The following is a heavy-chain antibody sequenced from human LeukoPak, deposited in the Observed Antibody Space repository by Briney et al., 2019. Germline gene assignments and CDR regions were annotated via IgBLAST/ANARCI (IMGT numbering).Heavy chain of an antibody. V-gene: IGHV3-23*01. J-gene: IGHJ6*02. CDR3: ARDRRIPPTTVALTSDGMDV. D-gene: IGHD4-23*01. CDR1: GFTFSSYA. CDR2: ISGSGGST. Sequence: LSGGSLRLSCAASGFTFSSYAMSWVRQAPGKGLEWVSAISGSGGSTYYADSVKGRFTISRDNSKNTLYLQMNSLRAEDTAVYYCARDRRIPPTTVALTSDGMDVWGQGTTVTVSS.